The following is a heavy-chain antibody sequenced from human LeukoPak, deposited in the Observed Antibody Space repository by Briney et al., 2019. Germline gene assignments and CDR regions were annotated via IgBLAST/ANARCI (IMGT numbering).Heavy chain of an antibody. V-gene: IGHV3-73*01. J-gene: IGHJ6*03. Sequence: GGSLRLSCAASGFTFSGSAMHWVRQASGKGLEWVGRIRSKANSYATAYGASVKGRFTISRDNAKNSVSLQMNSLRAEDTAVYYCASGSYGSGFYYFYYMDVWGKGTTVTVSS. CDR3: ASGSYGSGFYYFYYMDV. CDR1: GFTFSGSA. CDR2: IRSKANSYAT. D-gene: IGHD3-10*01.